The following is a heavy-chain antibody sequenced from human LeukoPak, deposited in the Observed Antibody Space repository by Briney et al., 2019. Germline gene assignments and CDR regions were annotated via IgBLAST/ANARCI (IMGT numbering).Heavy chain of an antibody. CDR2: ISRDSDIR. CDR1: GFIFGRDS. V-gene: IGHV3-48*01. D-gene: IGHD3-3*01. Sequence: GGSLTLSCAASGFIFGRDSMNWVRQAPGRGLEWISSISRDSDIRYYADSVRGRFHISRDNARNSLYLQMNSLRADDTAMYYCARATIFGYYYMDVWGKGTTVTVSS. CDR3: ARATIFGYYYMDV. J-gene: IGHJ6*03.